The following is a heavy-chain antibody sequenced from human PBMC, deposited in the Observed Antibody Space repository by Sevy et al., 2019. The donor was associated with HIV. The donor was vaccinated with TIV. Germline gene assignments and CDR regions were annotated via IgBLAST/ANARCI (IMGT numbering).Heavy chain of an antibody. D-gene: IGHD1-26*01. CDR2: ISGSSGST. V-gene: IGHV3-23*01. Sequence: GGSLRLSCAASGFTFSSYAMSRVRQAPRKGLEWVSAISGSSGSTYYADSVKGRFTISRDNSKNTLYLQMNSLRAEDTAVYYCAKDRKIVGATRGAFDIWGQGTMVTVSS. CDR1: GFTFSSYA. J-gene: IGHJ3*02. CDR3: AKDRKIVGATRGAFDI.